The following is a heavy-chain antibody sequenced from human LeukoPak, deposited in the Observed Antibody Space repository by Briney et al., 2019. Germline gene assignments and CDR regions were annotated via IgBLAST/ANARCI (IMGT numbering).Heavy chain of an antibody. CDR3: ARHQGGYGSGSYPDY. CDR1: GYSFTSYW. Sequence: GESLKISCKGSGYSFTSYWIGWVRQMPGKGLEWMGIIYPGDSDTRYSPSFQGQVTISADKSISTAYLQWSSLKASDTAMYYCARHQGGYGSGSYPDYWGQGTLVTVSS. CDR2: IYPGDSDT. V-gene: IGHV5-51*01. D-gene: IGHD3-10*01. J-gene: IGHJ4*02.